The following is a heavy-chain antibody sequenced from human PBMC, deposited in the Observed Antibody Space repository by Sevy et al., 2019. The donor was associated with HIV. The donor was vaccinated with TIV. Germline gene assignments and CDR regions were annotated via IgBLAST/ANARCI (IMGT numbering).Heavy chain of an antibody. CDR2: ISSSSSYI. J-gene: IGHJ3*02. Sequence: GGSLRLSCAASGFTFSSYSMNWVRQAPGKGLEWVSSISSSSSYIYYADSVKGRFNISRDNARNSLYLQLNSLKAEYTAVYYCAREIAYILRIQLWLPQDAFDIWGQVTMVTVSS. CDR1: GFTFSSYS. D-gene: IGHD5-18*01. CDR3: AREIAYILRIQLWLPQDAFDI. V-gene: IGHV3-21*01.